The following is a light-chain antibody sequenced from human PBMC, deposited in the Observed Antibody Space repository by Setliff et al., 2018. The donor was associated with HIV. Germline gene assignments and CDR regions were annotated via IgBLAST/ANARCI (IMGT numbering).Light chain of an antibody. V-gene: IGLV1-44*01. J-gene: IGLJ1*01. CDR1: SSNIGSNT. Sequence: QSVLTQPLSASGTPGQRVTISCSGSSSNIGSNTVNWYQQLPGTAPKLLIYRNNQRPSGVPDRFSGSKSGTSASLAISGLQSEDEADYYCAAWDDSLNGLYVFGTGTKVTVL. CDR3: AAWDDSLNGLYV. CDR2: RNN.